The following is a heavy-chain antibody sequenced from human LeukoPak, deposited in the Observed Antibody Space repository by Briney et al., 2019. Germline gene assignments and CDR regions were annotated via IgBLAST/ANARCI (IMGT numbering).Heavy chain of an antibody. V-gene: IGHV4-4*07. Sequence: SETLSLTCTVSGGSISSYYWSWIRQPAGKGLEWIGRIYTSGSTNYNPSLKSRVTMSVDTSKNQFSLKLSSVTAADTAVYYCAKANHPNGYYYYYMDVWGKGTTVTVSS. D-gene: IGHD2-8*01. J-gene: IGHJ6*03. CDR3: AKANHPNGYYYYYMDV. CDR2: IYTSGST. CDR1: GGSISSYY.